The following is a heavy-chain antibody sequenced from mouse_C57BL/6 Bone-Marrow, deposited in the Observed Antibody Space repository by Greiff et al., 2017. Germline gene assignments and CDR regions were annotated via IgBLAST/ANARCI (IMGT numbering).Heavy chain of an antibody. CDR3: ARDLLYYGNSYYFDY. Sequence: EVKLVESGGGLVKPGGSLKLSCAASGFTFSSYAMSWVRQTPEKRLEWVATISDGGSYTYYPDNVKGRFTISRYNAKNNLYLQMSHLKSEDPAMYYCARDLLYYGNSYYFDYWGQGTTLTVSS. CDR2: ISDGGSYT. J-gene: IGHJ2*01. CDR1: GFTFSSYA. V-gene: IGHV5-4*01. D-gene: IGHD2-1*01.